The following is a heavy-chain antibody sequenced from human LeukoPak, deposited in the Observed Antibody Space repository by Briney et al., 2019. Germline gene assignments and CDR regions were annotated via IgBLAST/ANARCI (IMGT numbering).Heavy chain of an antibody. D-gene: IGHD5-12*01. V-gene: IGHV1-2*02. CDR1: GYTFIAYY. Sequence: ASVKVSCKASGYTFIAYYLHWVRQAPGQGLEWMGWINPNSGGTSYAQKFQGRVTMTRDTSVTTAYMELSRLRSDDTAVYYCARYSGYDEPFEYWGQGTLVTVSS. J-gene: IGHJ4*02. CDR2: INPNSGGT. CDR3: ARYSGYDEPFEY.